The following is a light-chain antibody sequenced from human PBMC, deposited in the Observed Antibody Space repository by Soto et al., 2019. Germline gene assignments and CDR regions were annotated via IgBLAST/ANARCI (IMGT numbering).Light chain of an antibody. J-gene: IGKJ1*01. Sequence: DIQMTQSPSTLSGSVGDRVTITCRASQTISSWLALYQQKPGKAPKLLIYKASTLKSGVPSRFSGSGSGTEFTLTISSLQPDDFATYDGQHYNSYSDAFGQGTKVDLK. V-gene: IGKV1-5*03. CDR2: KAS. CDR3: QHYNSYSDA. CDR1: QTISSW.